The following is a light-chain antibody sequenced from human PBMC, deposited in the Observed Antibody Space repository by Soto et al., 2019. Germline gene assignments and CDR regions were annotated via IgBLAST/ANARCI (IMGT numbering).Light chain of an antibody. J-gene: IGLJ2*01. V-gene: IGLV1-44*01. Sequence: QSVLTQPPSASGTPGQRVTISCSGSSSNTGSNSVNWYHQVAGTAPKLLIHSDNQRPSGVPDRFSGSKSGTSASLAISGLQSGDEADYYCATWADTLNGPVFGGGTKVTVL. CDR3: ATWADTLNGPV. CDR2: SDN. CDR1: SSNTGSNS.